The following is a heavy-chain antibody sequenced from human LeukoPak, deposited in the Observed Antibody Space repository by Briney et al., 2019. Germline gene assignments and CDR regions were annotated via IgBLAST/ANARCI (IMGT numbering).Heavy chain of an antibody. D-gene: IGHD6-19*01. CDR2: TSAYNGNT. Sequence: ASVKVSCKASGYTFTSYGISWVRQAPGQGLEWMGWTSAYNGNTNYAQKLQGRVTMTTDTSTSTAYMELRSLRSDDTAVYYCARVHLEAVAGTEDYWGQGTLVTVSS. J-gene: IGHJ4*02. V-gene: IGHV1-18*01. CDR3: ARVHLEAVAGTEDY. CDR1: GYTFTSYG.